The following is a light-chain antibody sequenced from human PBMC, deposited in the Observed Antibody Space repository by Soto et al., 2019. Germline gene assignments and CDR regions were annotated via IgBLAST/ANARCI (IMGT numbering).Light chain of an antibody. Sequence: QLVLTQSPSASASLGASVKLTCTLSSGYSSYAIAWHQQQPEKGPRYLMRLNSDGSHNKGDGIPDRFSGSSSGAERYLTISSLQSEDEADYYCQTWGTGIQLFGGGTKLTVL. CDR1: SGYSSYA. CDR2: LNSDGSH. CDR3: QTWGTGIQL. V-gene: IGLV4-69*01. J-gene: IGLJ2*01.